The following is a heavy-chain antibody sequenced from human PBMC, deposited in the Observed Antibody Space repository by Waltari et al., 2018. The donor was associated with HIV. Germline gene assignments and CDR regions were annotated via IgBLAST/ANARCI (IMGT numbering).Heavy chain of an antibody. D-gene: IGHD4-17*01. Sequence: QVQLQQWGAGLLKPSETLSLTCAVYGGSFSNYYWSWIRQPPGKGLEGLGEISHSGRTNHNPSLNGRLTVAVDTSKKQFSLNVTSVTGADTAVYYCARHGFKSSGGDYTGRSGNWFDPWGQGTLVTVSS. CDR2: ISHSGRT. J-gene: IGHJ5*02. CDR3: ARHGFKSSGGDYTGRSGNWFDP. CDR1: GGSFSNYY. V-gene: IGHV4-34*01.